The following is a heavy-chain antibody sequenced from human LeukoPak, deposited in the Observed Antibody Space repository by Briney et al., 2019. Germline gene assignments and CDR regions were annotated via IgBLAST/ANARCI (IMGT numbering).Heavy chain of an antibody. J-gene: IGHJ4*02. V-gene: IGHV3-21*01. CDR1: GFTFSSYS. CDR2: ISSSSSYI. Sequence: GGSLRLSCAASGFTFSSYSMNWVRQAPGKGLEWVSSISSSSSYIYYADSVKGRFTISGDNAKNSLYLQMNSLRAEDTAVYYCARDKEVSSTSPDPFDYWGQGTLVTVSS. D-gene: IGHD2-2*01. CDR3: ARDKEVSSTSPDPFDY.